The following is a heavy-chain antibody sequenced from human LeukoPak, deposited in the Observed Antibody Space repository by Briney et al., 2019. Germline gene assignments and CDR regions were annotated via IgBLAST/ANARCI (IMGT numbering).Heavy chain of an antibody. V-gene: IGHV3-30*02. CDR1: GFTFSNYD. CDR2: MRNDGSQI. D-gene: IGHD6-25*01. Sequence: GGSLRLSCVASGFTFSNYDMHWVRQAPGKGLEWVASMRNDGSQIYHADSVKGRFTISRDNSKNTLYLQMNSLRVEDTAVYYCARGSGRQRNNWFDPWGQGTLVTVSS. CDR3: ARGSGRQRNNWFDP. J-gene: IGHJ5*02.